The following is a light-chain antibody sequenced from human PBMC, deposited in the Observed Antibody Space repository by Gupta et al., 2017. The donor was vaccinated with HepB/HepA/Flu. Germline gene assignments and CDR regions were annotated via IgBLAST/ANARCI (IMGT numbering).Light chain of an antibody. CDR3: QQYNSYSGT. CDR1: QSISSW. Sequence: SVGDRVTITCRASQSISSWLAWYQQKPGKATKLLIYKASSLESGVPSRFSGSGSGTEFTLTISSLQPDDFATYYCQQYNSYSGTFGQGTKLEIK. J-gene: IGKJ2*01. CDR2: KAS. V-gene: IGKV1-5*03.